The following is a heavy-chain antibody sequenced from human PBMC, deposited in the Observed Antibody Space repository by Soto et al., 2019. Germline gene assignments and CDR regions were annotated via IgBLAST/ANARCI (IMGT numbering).Heavy chain of an antibody. CDR1: GYTFTSYA. Sequence: ASVNVSCKASGYTFTSYAMHWVRQAPGQRLDWMGWINAGNGNTKYSQKFQGRVTITRDTSASTAYMELSSLRSEDTAVYYCARGRGYYDSSGYYPDAFDIWGQGTMVTVSS. CDR2: INAGNGNT. V-gene: IGHV1-3*01. J-gene: IGHJ3*02. CDR3: ARGRGYYDSSGYYPDAFDI. D-gene: IGHD3-22*01.